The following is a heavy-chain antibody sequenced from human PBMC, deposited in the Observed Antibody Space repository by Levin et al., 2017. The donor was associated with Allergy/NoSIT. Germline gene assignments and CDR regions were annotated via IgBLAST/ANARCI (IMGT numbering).Heavy chain of an antibody. Sequence: ETLSLTCAASGFTFSTYAMSWVRQAPGKGLEWVSVISTGGGNTNYAESVEGRFTISSDTSKDTLYLQTNSLTAEETAVYYCAKASSSWYIEFDHWGQGTLVTVSS. CDR2: ISTGGGNT. D-gene: IGHD6-13*01. CDR3: AKASSSWYIEFDH. J-gene: IGHJ4*02. V-gene: IGHV3-23*01. CDR1: GFTFSTYA.